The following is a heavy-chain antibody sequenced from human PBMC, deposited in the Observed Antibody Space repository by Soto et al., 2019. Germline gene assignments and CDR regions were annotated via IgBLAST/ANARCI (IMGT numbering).Heavy chain of an antibody. CDR1: GGSISSGGYS. J-gene: IGHJ4*02. CDR2: IYHSGST. V-gene: IGHV4-30-2*01. Sequence: SETLSLTCAVSGGSISSGGYSWSWIRQPPGKGLEWIGYIYHSGSTYYNPSLKSRVTISVDWSKNQFSLTLSSVTAADTAVYYCARGPPHHYWGQGTLVTVSS. CDR3: ARGPPHHY.